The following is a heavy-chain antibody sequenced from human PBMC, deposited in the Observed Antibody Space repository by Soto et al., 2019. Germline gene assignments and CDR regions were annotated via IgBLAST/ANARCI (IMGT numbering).Heavy chain of an antibody. CDR1: LDSFSSTDYY. CDR2: IYHSGST. CDR3: AIPDSSSCCGFDY. D-gene: IGHD6-13*01. J-gene: IGHJ4*02. Sequence: SETLSLTCTVSLDSFSSTDYYWGWIRQPPGKGLEWIGSIYHSGSTFYNPSLQSRVTMTRDTSTSTVYMELSSLRSEDTAVYYCAIPDSSSCCGFDYWGQGTLVTVSS. V-gene: IGHV4-39*07.